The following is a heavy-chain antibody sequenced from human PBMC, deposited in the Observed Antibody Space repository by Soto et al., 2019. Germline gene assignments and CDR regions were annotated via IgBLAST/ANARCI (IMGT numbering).Heavy chain of an antibody. V-gene: IGHV4-59*12. CDR3: ARVHQANYGDYNDLYDY. CDR2: IYYSGST. D-gene: IGHD4-17*01. J-gene: IGHJ4*02. CDR1: GGSMSSYY. Sequence: PSETLSLTCTVSGGSMSSYYWSWIRQPPGKGLEWIGYIYYSGSTNYNPSLKSRVTISVDTSKNQFSLKLSSVTAADTAVYYCARVHQANYGDYNDLYDYWGQGTLVTVSS.